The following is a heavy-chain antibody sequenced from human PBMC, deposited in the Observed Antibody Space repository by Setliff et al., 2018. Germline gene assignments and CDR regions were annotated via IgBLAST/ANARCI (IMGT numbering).Heavy chain of an antibody. CDR1: GYSFTLYA. D-gene: IGHD5-18*01. J-gene: IGHJ5*02. V-gene: IGHV1-8*01. Sequence: ASVKVSCKASGYSFTLYAMHWMRQAPGQRLEWMGWMNIDNGNTGYAQNFQGRVSMTRNTSISTAYMELNSLTSEDTAVYYCARSKVEAAMVKHNWFDPWGQGTLVTVSS. CDR2: MNIDNGNT. CDR3: ARSKVEAAMVKHNWFDP.